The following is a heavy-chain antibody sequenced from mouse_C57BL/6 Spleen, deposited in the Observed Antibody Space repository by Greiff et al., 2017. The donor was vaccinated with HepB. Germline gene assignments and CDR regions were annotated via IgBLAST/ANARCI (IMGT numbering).Heavy chain of an antibody. CDR1: GFTFSSYA. J-gene: IGHJ1*03. CDR2: ISDGGSYT. Sequence: EVMLVESGGGLVKPGGSLKLSCAASGFTFSSYAMSWVRQTPEKRLEWVATISDGGSYTYYPDNVKGRFTISRDNAKNNLYLQMSHLKSEDTAMYYCARERVTTWYFDVWGTGTTVTVSS. CDR3: ARERVTTWYFDV. V-gene: IGHV5-4*01. D-gene: IGHD2-2*01.